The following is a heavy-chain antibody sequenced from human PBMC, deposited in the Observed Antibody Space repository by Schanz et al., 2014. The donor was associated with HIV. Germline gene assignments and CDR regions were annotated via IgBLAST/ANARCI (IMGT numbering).Heavy chain of an antibody. J-gene: IGHJ4*02. CDR3: ARGAAEMATMTPWRY. V-gene: IGHV1-18*01. Sequence: QVQLVQSGAEVKKPGSSVKVSCKASGGTFSIYAISWVRQAPGQGLEWMGWISAYNGNTNYAQKLQGRVTMTTDTSTSTAYMDLRSLRSDDTAVYYCARGAAEMATMTPWRYWGQGTLVTVSS. CDR2: ISAYNGNT. D-gene: IGHD5-12*01. CDR1: GGTFSIYA.